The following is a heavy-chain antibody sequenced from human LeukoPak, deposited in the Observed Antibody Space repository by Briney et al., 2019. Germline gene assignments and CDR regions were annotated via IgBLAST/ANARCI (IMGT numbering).Heavy chain of an antibody. V-gene: IGHV3-23*01. D-gene: IGHD1-26*01. CDR1: GFTVSNNY. Sequence: GGSLRLSCAASGFTVSNNYMSWVRQAPGKGLEWLASIYGSGVSISYADSVKGRFTISRDNSNNTLYLQMNSLRVEDTAIYYCAKDLGWELPAEAYWGQGILVTVSS. J-gene: IGHJ4*02. CDR3: AKDLGWELPAEAY. CDR2: IYGSGVSI.